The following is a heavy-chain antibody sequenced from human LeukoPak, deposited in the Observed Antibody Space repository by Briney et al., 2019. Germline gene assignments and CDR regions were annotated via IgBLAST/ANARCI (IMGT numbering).Heavy chain of an antibody. Sequence: SETLSLTCTVSGGSISSYYWSWIRQPAGKGLEWIGRIYTSGSTNYNPSLKSRVTMSVDTSKNQFSLKLSSVTAADTAVYYCASSYYGPSSGYFDYWGQGTLVTVSS. CDR3: ASSYYGPSSGYFDY. CDR1: GGSISSYY. CDR2: IYTSGST. V-gene: IGHV4-4*07. J-gene: IGHJ4*02. D-gene: IGHD3-10*01.